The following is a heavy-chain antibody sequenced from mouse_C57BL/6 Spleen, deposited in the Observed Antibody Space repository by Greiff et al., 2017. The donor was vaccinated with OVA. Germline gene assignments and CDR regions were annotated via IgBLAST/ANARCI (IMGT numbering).Heavy chain of an antibody. D-gene: IGHD2-4*01. CDR1: GYTFTDYE. V-gene: IGHV1-15*01. CDR2: IDPETGGT. J-gene: IGHJ4*01. Sequence: QVQLQQSGAELVRPGASVTLSCKASGYTFTDYEMHWVKQTPVHGLEWIGAIDPETGGTAYNQKFKGKAILTADKSSSTAYMELRSLTSEDSAVYYCSSYYDYDGLGDYWGQGTSVTVSS. CDR3: SSYYDYDGLGDY.